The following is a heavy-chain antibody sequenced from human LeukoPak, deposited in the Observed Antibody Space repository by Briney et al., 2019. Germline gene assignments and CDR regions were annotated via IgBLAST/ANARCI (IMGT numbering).Heavy chain of an antibody. D-gene: IGHD1-14*01. CDR1: GYTLTELS. Sequence: ASVKVSCKVSGYTLTELSMQWVRQAPGKGLEWMGGFDPEDGETIYAQKFQGRVTMTEDTSTDTAYMELSSLRSEDTAVYYCAIVTARSYYYYGMDVWGQGTTVTVSS. J-gene: IGHJ6*02. V-gene: IGHV1-24*01. CDR2: FDPEDGET. CDR3: AIVTARSYYYYGMDV.